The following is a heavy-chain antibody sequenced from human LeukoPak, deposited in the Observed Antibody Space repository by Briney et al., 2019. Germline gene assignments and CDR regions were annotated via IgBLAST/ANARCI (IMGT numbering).Heavy chain of an antibody. D-gene: IGHD6-13*01. CDR3: AREGSSPRGRYYYGMDV. Sequence: SQTLSLTCAISGDSVSSNSAAWNWIRQSPSRGLEWLGRTFYRSKWYNDYAVSVKSRITINPDTSKNQFSLQLNSVTPEDTAVYYCAREGSSPRGRYYYGMDVWGQGTTVTVSS. CDR2: TFYRSKWYN. V-gene: IGHV6-1*01. J-gene: IGHJ6*02. CDR1: GDSVSSNSAA.